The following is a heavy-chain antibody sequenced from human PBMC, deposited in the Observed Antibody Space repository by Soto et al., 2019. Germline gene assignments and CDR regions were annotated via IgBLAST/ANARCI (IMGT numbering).Heavy chain of an antibody. CDR2: ISAYNGNT. J-gene: IGHJ5*02. Sequence: QVQLVQSGAEVKKPGASVKVSCKASGYTFTSHGISWVRQAPGQGLEWMGWISAYNGNTNYAQKLQGRATMTTNTSTSTAYMEPTSLRTDDTAVYYGERDRSEIVLVQDTAMVLGWFDPWGQGTLVTVSS. CDR3: ERDRSEIVLVQDTAMVLGWFDP. D-gene: IGHD5-18*01. V-gene: IGHV1-18*01. CDR1: GYTFTSHG.